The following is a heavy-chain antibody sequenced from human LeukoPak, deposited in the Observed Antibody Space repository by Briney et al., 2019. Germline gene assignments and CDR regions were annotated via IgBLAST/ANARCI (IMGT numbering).Heavy chain of an antibody. V-gene: IGHV1-2*04. Sequence: PGASVKVSCKASGYTFTGYYMHWVRQAPGQGLKWMGWINPNSGGTNYAQKFQGWVTMTRDTSISTAYMELSRLRSDDTAVYYCARVRPYCSSTSCYSDNAFDIWGQGTMVTVSS. D-gene: IGHD2-2*01. CDR3: ARVRPYCSSTSCYSDNAFDI. CDR2: INPNSGGT. J-gene: IGHJ3*02. CDR1: GYTFTGYY.